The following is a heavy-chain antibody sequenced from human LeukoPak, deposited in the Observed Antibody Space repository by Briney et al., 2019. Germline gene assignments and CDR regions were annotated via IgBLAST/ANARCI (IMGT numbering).Heavy chain of an antibody. J-gene: IGHJ4*02. CDR2: IYHSGST. CDR1: GGSISSSSYY. D-gene: IGHD3-22*01. CDR3: AGKYYYDTSGYFYADY. Sequence: SETLSLTCTVSGGSISSSSYYWSWIRQPPGKGLEWIGYIYHSGSTYYNPSLKSRVTISVDRSKNQFSLKLSSVTAADTAVYYCAGKYYYDTSGYFYADYWGPGTLVTVSS. V-gene: IGHV4-30-2*01.